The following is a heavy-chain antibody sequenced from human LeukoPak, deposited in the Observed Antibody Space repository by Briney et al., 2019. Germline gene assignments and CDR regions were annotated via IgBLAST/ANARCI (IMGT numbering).Heavy chain of an antibody. CDR2: IIPIFGTA. CDR3: ARVSSSSTRYYFDY. CDR1: GGPFSSYA. V-gene: IGHV1-69*05. J-gene: IGHJ4*02. D-gene: IGHD6-6*01. Sequence: GSSVKVSCKASGGPFSSYAISWVRQAPGQGLEWMGGIIPIFGTANYAQKFQGRVTITTDESTSTAYMELSSLRSEDTAVYYCARVSSSSTRYYFDYWGQGTLVTVSS.